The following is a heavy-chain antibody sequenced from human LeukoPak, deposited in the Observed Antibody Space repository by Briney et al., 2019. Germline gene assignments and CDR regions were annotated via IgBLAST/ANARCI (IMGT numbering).Heavy chain of an antibody. J-gene: IGHJ4*02. CDR1: GFTFSSYA. V-gene: IGHV3-23*01. CDR2: ITNSGHST. Sequence: PGKSLRLSCVASGFTFSSYAMNWVRQAPGKGLEWVSVITNSGHSTNYADSVKGRFTISRDNSKNTLYLQMNSLRAEDTAVYYCAKESPGDLDYWGQGTLVTVSS. CDR3: AKESPGDLDY. D-gene: IGHD3-16*01.